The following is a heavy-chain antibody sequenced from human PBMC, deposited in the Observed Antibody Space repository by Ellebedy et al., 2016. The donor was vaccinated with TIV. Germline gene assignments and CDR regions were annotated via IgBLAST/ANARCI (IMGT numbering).Heavy chain of an antibody. V-gene: IGHV4-34*01. Sequence: SETLSLXXAVSGGSFSGYYWSWIRQPPGKGLEWIGEINHSGSTNYNPSLKSRVTISVDTSKNQFSLKLSSVTAADTAVYYCARVIGQQLVRYYYYYGMDVWGQGTTVTVSS. D-gene: IGHD6-13*01. J-gene: IGHJ6*02. CDR1: GGSFSGYY. CDR3: ARVIGQQLVRYYYYYGMDV. CDR2: INHSGST.